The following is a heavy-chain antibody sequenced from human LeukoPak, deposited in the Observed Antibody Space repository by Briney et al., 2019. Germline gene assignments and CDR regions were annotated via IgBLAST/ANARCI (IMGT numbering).Heavy chain of an antibody. D-gene: IGHD3-22*01. CDR3: ARVTGYMIEDYFDY. CDR2: SYYRGDT. V-gene: IGHV4-59*01. Sequence: PSETLSLTCTVSGGSITTYYWNWIRQPPGKGLEWIGHSYYRGDTNYNPSLKSRVAISVDTSKNQFSLKLRSVTAADTAVYYCARVTGYMIEDYFDYWGQGTLVTVSS. J-gene: IGHJ4*02. CDR1: GGSITTYY.